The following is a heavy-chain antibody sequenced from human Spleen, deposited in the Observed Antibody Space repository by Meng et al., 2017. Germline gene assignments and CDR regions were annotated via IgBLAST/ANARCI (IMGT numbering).Heavy chain of an antibody. CDR3: ARHKGLYTAMEGGPLDY. V-gene: IGHV5-51*01. J-gene: IGHJ4*02. D-gene: IGHD5-18*01. CDR1: GYSFTSYW. CDR2: IYPGDSDT. Sequence: KVSCKGSGYSFTSYWIGWVRQMPGKGLEWMGIIYPGDSDTRYSPSFQGQVTISADKSISTAYLQWSSLKASATAMYYCARHKGLYTAMEGGPLDYWGQGTLVTVSS.